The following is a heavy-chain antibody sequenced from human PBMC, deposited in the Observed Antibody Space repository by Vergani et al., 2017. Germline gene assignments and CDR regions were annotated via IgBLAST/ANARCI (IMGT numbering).Heavy chain of an antibody. J-gene: IGHJ4*02. CDR1: GASIGSGDYY. D-gene: IGHD3-10*02. Sequence: QVQLQESGPGLVRPSQILSLTCSVAGASIGSGDYYWTWMRRPPGKGLEWVGYISSTGTTYYKPSLKSRVTLSIDASKNQFSLQVKSVTAADTAVYYCARCSRVEGYYFDTWGRGTQVSVSS. CDR2: ISSTGTT. V-gene: IGHV4-30-4*08. CDR3: ARCSRVEGYYFDT.